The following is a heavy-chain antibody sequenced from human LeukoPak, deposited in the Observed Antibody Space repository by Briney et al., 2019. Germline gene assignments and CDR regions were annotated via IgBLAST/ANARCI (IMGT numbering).Heavy chain of an antibody. J-gene: IGHJ4*02. CDR3: ARLKYCTNGVCYAGFDY. D-gene: IGHD2-8*01. CDR2: INAGNGNT. CDR1: GYTFTSYA. V-gene: IGHV1-3*01. Sequence: ASVKVSCKATGYTFTSYAMHWVRQAPGQRLEWMGWINAGNGNTKYSQKFQGRVTITRDTSADTAYMELSSLRSEDTAVYYCARLKYCTNGVCYAGFDYWGQGTLVTVSS.